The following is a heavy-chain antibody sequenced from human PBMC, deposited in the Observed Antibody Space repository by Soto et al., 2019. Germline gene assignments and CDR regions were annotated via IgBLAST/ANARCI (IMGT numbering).Heavy chain of an antibody. CDR3: SRHVMVEAAFAY. Sequence: SETLSLTCTVSGGSISSSDDYWCWIRHPPGKGLEWIGSTHYTGNTYYNPSLESRLTISVDTSKSQFSLKLSSVTAADTALYYFSRHVMVEAAFAYWGPGTLVAVSS. V-gene: IGHV4-39*01. CDR2: THYTGNT. D-gene: IGHD2-15*01. CDR1: GGSISSSDDY. J-gene: IGHJ4*02.